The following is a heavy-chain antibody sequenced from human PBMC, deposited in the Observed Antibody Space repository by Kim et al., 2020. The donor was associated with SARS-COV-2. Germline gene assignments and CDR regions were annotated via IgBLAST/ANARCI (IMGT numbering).Heavy chain of an antibody. Sequence: GGSLRLSCAASGFTFSKYWMHWVRQVPGEGLVWVSRSNEDGSITNYADSVRGRFTISRDNAKSTLYLQMNSLGAEDTALYYCARDLNCSDDLWGPGTLV. CDR3: ARDLNCSDDL. CDR1: GFTFSKYW. CDR2: SNEDGSIT. J-gene: IGHJ5*02. V-gene: IGHV3-74*01. D-gene: IGHD2-21*01.